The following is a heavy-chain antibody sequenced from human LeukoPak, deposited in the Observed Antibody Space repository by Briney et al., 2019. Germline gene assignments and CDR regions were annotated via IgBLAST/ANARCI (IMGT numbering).Heavy chain of an antibody. CDR3: ARDKGEAVLNTVGHFDS. CDR1: GFIFSNYW. V-gene: IGHV3-7*01. Sequence: GGSLRLSCAASGFIFSNYWMAWVRQAPGKGLEWVADIKLDGSATYYVDSVKGRFTISRDNARNLLYLQMNSLRDEDTTVYYCARDKGEAVLNTVGHFDSWGQGTLVTVSS. J-gene: IGHJ4*02. CDR2: IKLDGSAT. D-gene: IGHD2/OR15-2a*01.